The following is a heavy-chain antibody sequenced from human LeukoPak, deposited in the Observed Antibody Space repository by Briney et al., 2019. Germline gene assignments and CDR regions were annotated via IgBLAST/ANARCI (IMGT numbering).Heavy chain of an antibody. Sequence: PGGSLRLSCAASGFTFSSYAMHWVRQAPGKGLEWVSYISSSGSTIYYADSVKGRFTVSRDNAKNSLYLQMNSLRAEDTAVYYCARDPGYCSTTSCYKFFDYWGQGTLVTVSS. V-gene: IGHV3-48*03. D-gene: IGHD2-2*02. CDR3: ARDPGYCSTTSCYKFFDY. CDR2: ISSSGSTI. CDR1: GFTFSSYA. J-gene: IGHJ4*02.